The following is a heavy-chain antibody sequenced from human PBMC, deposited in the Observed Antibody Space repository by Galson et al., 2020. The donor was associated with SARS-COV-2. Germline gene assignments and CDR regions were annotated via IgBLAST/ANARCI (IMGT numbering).Heavy chain of an antibody. V-gene: IGHV3-13*01. CDR3: ARAQRNYYDSSGYHRRGAFDI. CDR1: GFTFSSYD. D-gene: IGHD3-22*01. CDR2: IGTAGDT. J-gene: IGHJ3*02. Sequence: GESLKISCAASGFTFSSYDMHWVRQATGKGLEWVSAIGTAGDTYYPGSVKGRFTISRENAKNSLYLQMNSLRAGDTAVYYCARAQRNYYDSSGYHRRGAFDIWGQGTMVTVSS.